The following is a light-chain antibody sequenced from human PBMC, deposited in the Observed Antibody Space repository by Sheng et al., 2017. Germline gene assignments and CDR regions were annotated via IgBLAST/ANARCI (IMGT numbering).Light chain of an antibody. J-gene: IGLJ1*01. CDR3: CAHTTVSDRYV. Sequence: QSALTQPASVSGFPGQSITISCAGTSSDIGAYNYVSWYQQHSGKAPKVHHFCMSVVGPLGFRNRFSGSKSGNTASLTISGLQAEDEAIYHCCAHTTVSDRYVFGGGTKVTVL. V-gene: IGLV2-14*03. CDR2: MSV. CDR1: SSDIGAYNY.